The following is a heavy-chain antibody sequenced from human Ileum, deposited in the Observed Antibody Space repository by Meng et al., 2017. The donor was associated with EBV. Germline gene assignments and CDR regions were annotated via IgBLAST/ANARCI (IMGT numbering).Heavy chain of an antibody. D-gene: IGHD2-15*01. CDR1: GYTFGSYG. V-gene: IGHV1-18*01. Sequence: QFQLLQSGDAVKKPGASVRVSCKASGYTFGSYGICWVRRAPGQGLEWMGWFVNYVDTYPAPKFQGRVTMTTDTHTNTAFMELRSLTSDDTAVYYCASGTPGRSYCDYWGQGTLVTVSS. CDR3: ASGTPGRSYCDY. CDR2: FVNYVDT. J-gene: IGHJ4*02.